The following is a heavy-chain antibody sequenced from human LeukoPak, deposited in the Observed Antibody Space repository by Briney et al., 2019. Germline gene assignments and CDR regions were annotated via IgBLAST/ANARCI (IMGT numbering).Heavy chain of an antibody. Sequence: SETLSLTCTVSGGSISRYYWSWIRQPAGKGLEGIGRIYTSGSTNYNPSLKSRVTMSIDTSKNQSSLKLSSVTAADTAVYYCARAADSSAYTAFDIWGQGTLVTVSS. J-gene: IGHJ3*02. CDR1: GGSISRYY. V-gene: IGHV4-4*07. CDR3: ARAADSSAYTAFDI. D-gene: IGHD3-22*01. CDR2: IYTSGST.